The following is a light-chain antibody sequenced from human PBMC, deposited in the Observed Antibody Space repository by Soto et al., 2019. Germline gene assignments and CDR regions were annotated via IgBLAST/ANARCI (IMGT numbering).Light chain of an antibody. J-gene: IGLJ2*01. V-gene: IGLV6-57*03. CDR3: QSYDSSNQV. CDR2: DDN. Sequence: FMLTQPHSVSESPGKTVIISCTRSSGSIASNYVQWYQQRPGSAPTTVIYDDNQRPSGVPDRFSGSIDSSSNSASLTISGLKTEDEADYYCQSYDSSNQVFGGGTKLTVL. CDR1: SGSIASNY.